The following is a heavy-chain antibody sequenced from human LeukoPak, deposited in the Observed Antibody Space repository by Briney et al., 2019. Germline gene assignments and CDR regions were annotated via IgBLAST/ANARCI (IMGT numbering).Heavy chain of an antibody. CDR2: LSGSGGST. V-gene: IGHV3-23*01. CDR1: GFTFSSYS. Sequence: PGGSLRLSCAASGFTFSSYSMSWVRQAPGKGLEWVSALSGSGGSTYYADSVKGRFTISRDNSKNTLYMQMNSLRAEDTAVYYCAKDAVVVPAANYWGQGTLVTVSS. CDR3: AKDAVVVPAANY. D-gene: IGHD2-2*01. J-gene: IGHJ4*02.